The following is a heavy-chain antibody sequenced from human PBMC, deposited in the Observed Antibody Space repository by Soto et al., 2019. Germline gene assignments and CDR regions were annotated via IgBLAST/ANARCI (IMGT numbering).Heavy chain of an antibody. Sequence: NLLESGGGLVKPGGSLRLSCEASGFLFSHYYMSWIRQGPEKRLELVAYISSNSTAFYYADSVKGRFTISKDDAKKSAYLQMTSVTSDDTAIYYCATGDWSRSNNFDTWGQGTLVIVSA. V-gene: IGHV3-11*01. CDR1: GFLFSHYY. CDR3: ATGDWSRSNNFDT. D-gene: IGHD3-3*01. CDR2: ISSNSTAF. J-gene: IGHJ5*02.